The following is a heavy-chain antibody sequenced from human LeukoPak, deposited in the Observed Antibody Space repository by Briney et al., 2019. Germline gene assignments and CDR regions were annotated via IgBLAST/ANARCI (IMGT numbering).Heavy chain of an antibody. D-gene: IGHD3-22*01. CDR2: ISYDGSNK. J-gene: IGHJ6*02. Sequence: GGSLRLSCAASGFTFSSYGMHWVRQAPGKGLEWVAVISYDGSNKYYADSVKGRFTISRDNAKNSLYLQMNSLRAEDTAVYYCVRIDSSSGYQYYYYYGMDVWGQGTTVTVSS. CDR1: GFTFSSYG. CDR3: VRIDSSSGYQYYYYYGMDV. V-gene: IGHV3-30*03.